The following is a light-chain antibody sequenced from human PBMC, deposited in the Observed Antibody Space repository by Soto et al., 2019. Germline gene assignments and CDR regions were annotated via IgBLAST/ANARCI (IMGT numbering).Light chain of an antibody. CDR1: QSVSSN. CDR3: QQYNNWPPRIT. CDR2: GAS. Sequence: ERVMTQSPATLSVSPGERATLSCRASQSVSSNLAWYQQKPGQAPRLLIYGASTRATGIPARFSGSGSGTEFTLTISRLQSEDFAVYYCQQYNNWPPRITYGPGTKVDIK. V-gene: IGKV3-15*01. J-gene: IGKJ3*01.